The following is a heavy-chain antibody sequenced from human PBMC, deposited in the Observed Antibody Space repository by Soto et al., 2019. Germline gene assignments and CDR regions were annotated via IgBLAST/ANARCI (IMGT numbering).Heavy chain of an antibody. D-gene: IGHD6-19*01. J-gene: IGHJ4*02. V-gene: IGHV1-8*01. CDR3: TILYSCGWYLLDY. CDR2: MNPNSGNT. CDR1: GYTFTSYD. Sequence: ASVKVSCKASGYTFTSYDMNWVRQAPGQGLERMGWMNPNSGNTSYAQKLQGRVTMTRNTSISTAYMELSSLRSDDTAVYYCTILYSCGWYLLDYGGQGTLVTVSS.